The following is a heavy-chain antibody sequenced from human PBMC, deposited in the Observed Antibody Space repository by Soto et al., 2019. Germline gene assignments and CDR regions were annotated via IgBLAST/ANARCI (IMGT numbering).Heavy chain of an antibody. CDR1: GYNFTTYW. D-gene: IGHD1-1*01. Sequence: TGDSLKISCKGSGYNFTTYWIGWVRQMPGKGLEWMGIIYPGDPNTRYSPSFQGQVTISADKSISIAYLQWNSLKASDTAMYYCARRSRSYMANMDVWGKGTTVTVSS. CDR3: ARRSRSYMANMDV. V-gene: IGHV5-51*01. J-gene: IGHJ6*04. CDR2: IYPGDPNT.